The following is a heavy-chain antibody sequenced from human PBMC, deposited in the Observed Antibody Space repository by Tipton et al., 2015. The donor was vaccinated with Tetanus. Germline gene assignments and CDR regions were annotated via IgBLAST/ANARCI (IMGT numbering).Heavy chain of an antibody. CDR3: GKQNGGRWVVDH. CDR1: GYNFISYW. Sequence: QLVQSGAEVKKPGESLRISCKGSGYNFISYWIAWVRHMPGKGLEWVANIKQDGTDYRYVDSVKGRFTISRDNAKNSLYLQMNSLSADDTAVYYCGKQNGGRWVVDHWGQGTLVTVSS. J-gene: IGHJ4*02. D-gene: IGHD4-23*01. CDR2: IKQDGTDY. V-gene: IGHV3-7*05.